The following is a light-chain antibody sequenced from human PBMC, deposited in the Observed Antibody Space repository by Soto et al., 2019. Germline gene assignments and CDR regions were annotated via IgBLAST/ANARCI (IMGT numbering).Light chain of an antibody. CDR2: TTN. V-gene: IGLV1-44*01. CDR3: AAWDDSLNGHV. CDR1: SSNIGTSS. Sequence: QSVLTQPHSASGTPGQRVPISCSRSSSNIGTSSVHWFQQLPGTAPKLLISTTNQRPSGVPERFSGSKSGTSASLAISGLQSEDEADYYCAAWDDSLNGHVFGTGTKVTVL. J-gene: IGLJ1*01.